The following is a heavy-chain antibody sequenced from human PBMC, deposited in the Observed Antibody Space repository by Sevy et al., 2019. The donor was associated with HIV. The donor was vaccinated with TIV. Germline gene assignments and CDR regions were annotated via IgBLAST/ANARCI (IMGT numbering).Heavy chain of an antibody. Sequence: SETLSLTCTVSGGSISSGGYYWSWIRQHPGEGLEWIGYIYYSGSTYYNPSLKSRATISVDTSKNQFSLKLSSVTAADTAVYYCVRAVTSIEVATGWFDPWGQGTLVTVS. CDR2: IYYSGST. J-gene: IGHJ5*02. CDR1: GGSISSGGYY. CDR3: VRAVTSIEVATGWFDP. V-gene: IGHV4-31*03. D-gene: IGHD5-12*01.